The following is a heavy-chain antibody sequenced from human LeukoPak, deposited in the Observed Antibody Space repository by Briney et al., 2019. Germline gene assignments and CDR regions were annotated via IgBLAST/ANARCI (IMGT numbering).Heavy chain of an antibody. J-gene: IGHJ3*02. CDR2: INPNSGGT. CDR3: ARAREQLVLDDAFDI. D-gene: IGHD6-13*01. Sequence: ASVKVSCKPFGYTFTGYYMHWVRQAPGQGLEWMGWINPNSGGTNYAQKFQGWVTMTRDTSISTAYMELSRLRSDDTAVYYCARAREQLVLDDAFDIWGQGTMVTVSS. CDR1: GYTFTGYY. V-gene: IGHV1-2*04.